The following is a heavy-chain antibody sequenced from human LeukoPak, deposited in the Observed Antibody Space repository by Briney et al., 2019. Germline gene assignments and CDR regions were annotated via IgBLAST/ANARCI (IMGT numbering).Heavy chain of an antibody. J-gene: IGHJ5*02. CDR2: ISSSSSYI. CDR1: GFTFSSYW. V-gene: IGHV3-21*01. D-gene: IGHD1-7*01. CDR3: ARNYGYNWFDP. Sequence: GGSLRLSCAASGFTFSSYWMHWVRQAPGKGLEWVSSISSSSSYIYYADSVKGRFTISRDSAKNSLYLQMNSLRAEDTAVYYCARNYGYNWFDPWGQGTLVTVSS.